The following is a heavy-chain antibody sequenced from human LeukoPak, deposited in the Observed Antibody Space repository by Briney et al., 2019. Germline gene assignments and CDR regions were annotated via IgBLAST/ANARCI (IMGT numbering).Heavy chain of an antibody. J-gene: IGHJ4*02. D-gene: IGHD3-22*01. V-gene: IGHV4-39*07. CDR3: ARGNDSGYVDY. Sequence: SQTLSLTCTVSGGSISSGGYYWSWIRQPPGKGLEWIGSGSTYFNTYYHPSLKSRVTISLDTSKQQISLTLSSVTAADTAVYYCARGNDSGYVDYWGQGTLVTVSS. CDR1: GGSISSGGYY. CDR2: GSTYFNT.